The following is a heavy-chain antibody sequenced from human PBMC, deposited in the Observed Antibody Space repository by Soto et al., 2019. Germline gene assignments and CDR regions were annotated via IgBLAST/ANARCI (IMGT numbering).Heavy chain of an antibody. V-gene: IGHV4-39*07. Sequence: SETLSLTCTVSGGSISSSSYYWGWIRQPPGKGLEWIGSIYYSGSTNYNPSLKSRATISVDTSKNQFSLKLSSVTAADTAVYYCARESCSGGSCYGLDYWGQGTLVTVSS. CDR1: GGSISSSSYY. CDR2: IYYSGST. CDR3: ARESCSGGSCYGLDY. J-gene: IGHJ4*02. D-gene: IGHD2-15*01.